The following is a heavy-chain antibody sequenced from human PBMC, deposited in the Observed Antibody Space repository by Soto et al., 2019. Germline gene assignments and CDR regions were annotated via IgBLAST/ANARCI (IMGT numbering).Heavy chain of an antibody. CDR3: AKGVPGIAVAGTGYFQH. CDR2: ISGSGDST. Sequence: EVQLLESGGGLVQPGGSLRLSCAASGFTFSSYAMSWVRQAPGKGLEWVSGISGSGDSTYYADSVKGRFNISRDNSKNTLYLQMNSLRAEDTAVYYCAKGVPGIAVAGTGYFQHWGQGTLVTVSS. CDR1: GFTFSSYA. J-gene: IGHJ1*01. D-gene: IGHD6-19*01. V-gene: IGHV3-23*01.